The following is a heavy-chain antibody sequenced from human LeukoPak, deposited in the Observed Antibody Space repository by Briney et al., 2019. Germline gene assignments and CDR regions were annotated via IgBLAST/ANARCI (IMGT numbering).Heavy chain of an antibody. J-gene: IGHJ4*02. V-gene: IGHV4-39*07. D-gene: IGHD6-19*01. CDR3: ARDGSGWYFHY. CDR2: IYFSEST. CDR1: GGSISSSSYY. Sequence: SETLSLTCTVSGGSISSSSYYWGWIRQPPGKGLEWIGSIYFSESTYYKPSLKSRVTISVDTSKNQFSLKLSSVTAADTAVYYCARDGSGWYFHYWGQGTLVTVSS.